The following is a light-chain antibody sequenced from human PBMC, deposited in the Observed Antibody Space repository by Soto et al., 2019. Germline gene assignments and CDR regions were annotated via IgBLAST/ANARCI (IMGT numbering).Light chain of an antibody. Sequence: EIVMTQSPATLSVSPGERATLSCRASQSVSSDLAWYHQKPGQAPRLLIYGASTRATGIPARFSGSGSGTEFTLTINSLQSEDFAVYYCQLYNNWPRTFGKGTKVDIK. CDR3: QLYNNWPRT. J-gene: IGKJ1*01. V-gene: IGKV3-15*01. CDR2: GAS. CDR1: QSVSSD.